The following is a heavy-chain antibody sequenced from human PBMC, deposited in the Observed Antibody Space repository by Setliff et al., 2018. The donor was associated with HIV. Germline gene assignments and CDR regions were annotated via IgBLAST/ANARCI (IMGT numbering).Heavy chain of an antibody. Sequence: AASVKVSCKASGHTFNNYDINWVRRATGQGLEWMGWMNPNSGATGYAQKFQGRVTMTRDTSISTAYMELSSLTSKDTAVYYCASGKGVRGVIITGGLDVWGKGTTVTVSS. J-gene: IGHJ6*04. CDR2: MNPNSGAT. D-gene: IGHD3-10*01. CDR1: GHTFNNYD. CDR3: ASGKGVRGVIITGGLDV. V-gene: IGHV1-8*01.